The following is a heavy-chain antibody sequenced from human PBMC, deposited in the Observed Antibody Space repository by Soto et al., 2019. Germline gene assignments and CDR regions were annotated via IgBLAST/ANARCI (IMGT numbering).Heavy chain of an antibody. CDR1: GGSFSGYY. J-gene: IGHJ6*03. D-gene: IGHD6-13*01. Sequence: KSSETLSLTCAVYGGSFSGYYWSWIRQPPGKGLEWIGEINHSGSTNYNPSLKSRVTISVDTSKNQFSLKLSSVTAADTAVYYCARDGAAAGNDYYYYMDVWGKGTTVTVSS. CDR3: ARDGAAAGNDYYYYMDV. CDR2: INHSGST. V-gene: IGHV4-34*01.